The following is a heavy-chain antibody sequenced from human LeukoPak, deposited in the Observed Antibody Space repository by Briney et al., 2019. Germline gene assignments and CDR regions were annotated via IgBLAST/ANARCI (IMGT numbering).Heavy chain of an antibody. CDR1: GFTFSSYA. D-gene: IGHD6-19*01. J-gene: IGHJ4*02. CDR3: ARVIAVAGQGGY. CDR2: ISYDGSNK. V-gene: IGHV3-30*01. Sequence: GGSLRLSCAASGFTFSSYAMHWVRQAPGKGLEWVAAISYDGSNKYYADSVKGRFTISRDNSKNTLYLQMNSLRAEDTAVYYCARVIAVAGQGGYWGQGTLVTVSS.